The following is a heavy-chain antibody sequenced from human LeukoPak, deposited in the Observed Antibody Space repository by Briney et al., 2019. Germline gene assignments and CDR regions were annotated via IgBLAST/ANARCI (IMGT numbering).Heavy chain of an antibody. D-gene: IGHD1-26*01. CDR3: ARDLSFGSLDF. CDR1: GFTLSSHG. J-gene: IGHJ4*02. Sequence: GGSLRLSCAASGFTLSSHGMHWVRQAPGKGLEWVAGMWYDGSKEDYADSVKGRFTISRDMSKNTLNLEMNSLRVEDTAMFYCARDLSFGSLDFRGQGTLVTVSS. V-gene: IGHV3-33*01. CDR2: MWYDGSKE.